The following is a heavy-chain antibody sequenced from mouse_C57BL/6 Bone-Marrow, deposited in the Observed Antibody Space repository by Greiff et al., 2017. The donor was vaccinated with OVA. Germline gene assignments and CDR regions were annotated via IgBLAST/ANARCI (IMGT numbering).Heavy chain of an antibody. CDR1: GFTFSSYA. Sequence: DVQLVESGEGLVKPGGSLKLSCAASGFTFSSYAMSWVRQTPEKRLEWVAYISSGGDYIYYADTVKGRFTISRDNARNTLYLQMSSLKSEDTAMYYCTRGPLYGSRRYFDVWGTGTTVTVSS. CDR3: TRGPLYGSRRYFDV. V-gene: IGHV5-9-1*02. D-gene: IGHD1-1*01. J-gene: IGHJ1*03. CDR2: ISSGGDYI.